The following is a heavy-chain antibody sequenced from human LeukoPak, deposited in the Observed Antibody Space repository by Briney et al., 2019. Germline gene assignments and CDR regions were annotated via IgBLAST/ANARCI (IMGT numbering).Heavy chain of an antibody. CDR3: ARTYRNWFDP. Sequence: SETLSLTCTVSGGSISSYYWSRIRQPPGKGLEWIGYIYYSGSTNYNPSLKSRVTISVDTSKNQFSLKLSSVTAADTAVYYCARTYRNWFDPWGQGTLVTVSS. CDR2: IYYSGST. J-gene: IGHJ5*02. V-gene: IGHV4-59*08. D-gene: IGHD1-26*01. CDR1: GGSISSYY.